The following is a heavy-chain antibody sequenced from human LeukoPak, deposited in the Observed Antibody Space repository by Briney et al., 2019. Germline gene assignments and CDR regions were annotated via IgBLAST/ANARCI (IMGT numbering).Heavy chain of an antibody. D-gene: IGHD4-11*01. CDR1: GFTFSSYA. CDR3: ARDRGTVGLDY. CDR2: ISYDGSNK. V-gene: IGHV3-30-3*01. J-gene: IGHJ4*02. Sequence: GRSLRLSCAASGFTFSSYAMHWVRQAPGKGLEWVAVISYDGSNKYYADSVKGRFTISRDNSKNTLYLQMNSLRAEDTAVYYCARDRGTVGLDYWGQGTLVTASS.